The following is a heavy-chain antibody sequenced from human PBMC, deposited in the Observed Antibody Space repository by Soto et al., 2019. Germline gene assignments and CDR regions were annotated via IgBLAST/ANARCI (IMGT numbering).Heavy chain of an antibody. J-gene: IGHJ6*02. V-gene: IGHV3-53*01. CDR1: GFSVSSTY. CDR3: ARDSYYSGMDV. CDR2: IYSAGTT. Sequence: EVQLVESGGGLIQPGGSLRVSCAASGFSVSSTYMSWVRQAPGKGLECVSIIYSAGTTYYADAVKGRFTISRDNSKNTLYLLMNSLRAEDTAVYYCARDSYYSGMDVWGQGTTVTVSS.